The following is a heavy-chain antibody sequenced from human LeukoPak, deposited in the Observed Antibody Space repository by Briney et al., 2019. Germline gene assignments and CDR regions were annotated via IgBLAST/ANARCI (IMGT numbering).Heavy chain of an antibody. J-gene: IGHJ6*02. CDR1: GFTFSSYA. CDR2: ISYDGSNK. CDR3: ARDGPVTTILYYYYGMDV. Sequence: GRSLRLSCAASGFTFSSYAMHWVRQAPGKGLEWVAVISYDGSNKYYADSVKGRFTISRDNSENTLYLQMNSLRAEDTAVYYCARDGPVTTILYYYYGMDVWGQGTTVTVSS. V-gene: IGHV3-30-3*01. D-gene: IGHD4-17*01.